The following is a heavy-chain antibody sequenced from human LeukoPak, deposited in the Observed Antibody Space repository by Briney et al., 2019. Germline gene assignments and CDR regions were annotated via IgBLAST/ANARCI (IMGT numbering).Heavy chain of an antibody. CDR3: ARDPAARGWFDP. CDR2: INPSGGST. J-gene: IGHJ5*02. D-gene: IGHD6-25*01. V-gene: IGHV1-46*03. Sequence: ASVKISCRASGYTFTSYFIHWVRQAPGQGLEWMGIINPSGGSTTHAQKFQGRVTMTRDTSTSTVYMELSSLRSEDTAVYHCARDPAARGWFDPWGQGTRVTVSP. CDR1: GYTFTSYF.